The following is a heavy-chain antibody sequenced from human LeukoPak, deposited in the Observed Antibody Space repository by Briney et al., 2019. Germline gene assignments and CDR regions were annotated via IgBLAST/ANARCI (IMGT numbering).Heavy chain of an antibody. CDR3: ARLDASVIVVVLPYFDY. CDR1: GGSISSSSYS. Sequence: QPSETLSLTCTVSGGSISSSSYSWGWIRQPPGKGLEWIGSIYYSGSTYYNPSLKSRVTISVDTSKNQFSLKLSSVTAADTAVYYCARLDASVIVVVLPYFDYWGQGTLVTVSS. V-gene: IGHV4-39*01. CDR2: IYYSGST. D-gene: IGHD2-2*01. J-gene: IGHJ4*02.